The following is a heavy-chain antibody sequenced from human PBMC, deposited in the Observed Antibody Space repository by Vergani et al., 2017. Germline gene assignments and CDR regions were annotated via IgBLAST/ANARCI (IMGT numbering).Heavy chain of an antibody. CDR3: ARNYEYSYGVYFDY. Sequence: QVQLVQSGAEVKKPGSSVKVSCKASGGTFSSYAISWVRQAPGQGLEWMGGIIPIFGTANYAQKFQGRGTITADESTSTDYMELSILRSEDTAVYYCARNYEYSYGVYFDYWGQGTLVTVSS. CDR1: GGTFSSYA. D-gene: IGHD5-18*01. CDR2: IIPIFGTA. J-gene: IGHJ4*02. V-gene: IGHV1-69*01.